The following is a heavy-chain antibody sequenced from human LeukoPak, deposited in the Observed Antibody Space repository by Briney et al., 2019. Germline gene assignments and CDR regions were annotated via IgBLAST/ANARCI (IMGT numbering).Heavy chain of an antibody. D-gene: IGHD3-10*01. CDR2: IYYSGST. V-gene: IGHV4-39*01. Sequence: SETLSPTCTVSGGSISSSSYYWGWIRQPPGKGLEWIGSIYYSGSTYYNPSLKSRVTISVDTSKNQFSLKLSTMTAADTAVYYCASVRWDYDYWGQGTLVTVSS. CDR1: GGSISSSSYY. J-gene: IGHJ4*02. CDR3: ASVRWDYDY.